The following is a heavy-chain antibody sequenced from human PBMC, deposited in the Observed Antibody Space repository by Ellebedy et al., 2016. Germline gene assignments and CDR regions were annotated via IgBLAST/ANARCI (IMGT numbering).Heavy chain of an antibody. V-gene: IGHV4-59*02. D-gene: IGHD6-25*01. CDR1: GGSVTSDY. CDR2: VFHTGTA. CDR3: AKWNSGCYAFDV. Sequence: SETLSLTCNVFGGSVTSDYWNWIRRPPGKGLEWIGYVFHTGTAHYNPSLKSRVTMSVDTSKSQFSLRLTSVTAADTAVYYCAKWNSGCYAFDVWGQGTMVTVSS. J-gene: IGHJ3*01.